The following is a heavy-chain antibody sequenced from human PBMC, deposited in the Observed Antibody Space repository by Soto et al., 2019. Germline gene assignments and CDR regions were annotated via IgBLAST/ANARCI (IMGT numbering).Heavy chain of an antibody. J-gene: IGHJ4*02. CDR3: ARGKRRYYDSSGYRNFSGSVQINPFDY. V-gene: IGHV3-33*01. Sequence: PGGSLRLSCAASGFTFSSYGMHWVRQAPGKWLEWVAVIWYDGSNKYYADSVKGRFTISRDNSKNTLYLQMNSLRAEDTAVYYCARGKRRYYDSSGYRNFSGSVQINPFDYWGQGTLVTVSS. D-gene: IGHD3-22*01. CDR1: GFTFSSYG. CDR2: IWYDGSNK.